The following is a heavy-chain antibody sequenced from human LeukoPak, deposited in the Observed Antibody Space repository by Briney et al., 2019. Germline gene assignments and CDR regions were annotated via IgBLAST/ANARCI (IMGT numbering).Heavy chain of an antibody. CDR2: TYYRSKWYH. J-gene: IGHJ5*02. V-gene: IGHV6-1*01. CDR1: GDSVSSNSAA. CDR3: ARHKIRSSGWYLGNWFDP. D-gene: IGHD6-19*01. Sequence: SQTLSLTCAISGDSVSSNSAAWNWIRQSPSRGLEWLGRTYYRSKWYHDYAVSVKSRITINPDTSKNQFSLQLNSVTAADTAVYYCARHKIRSSGWYLGNWFDPWGQGTLVTVSS.